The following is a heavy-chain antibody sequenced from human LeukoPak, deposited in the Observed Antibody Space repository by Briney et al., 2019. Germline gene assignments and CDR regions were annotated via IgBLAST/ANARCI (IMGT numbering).Heavy chain of an antibody. CDR2: ISGSGGST. Sequence: GGSLRLSCAASGFTFSSYAMSWVRQAPGKGLEWVSAISGSGGSTYYADSVKGRFTISRDNSKNTLYLQMNSLRAEDTAVYYCAKSLPYYYGSGSYYTNPFDYWGQGTLVTVSS. CDR3: AKSLPYYYGSGSYYTNPFDY. CDR1: GFTFSSYA. V-gene: IGHV3-23*01. J-gene: IGHJ4*02. D-gene: IGHD3-10*01.